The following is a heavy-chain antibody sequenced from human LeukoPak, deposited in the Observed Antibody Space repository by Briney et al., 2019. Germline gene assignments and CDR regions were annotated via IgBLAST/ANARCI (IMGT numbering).Heavy chain of an antibody. Sequence: GGTLRLSCAASAFRFSSYAMSWVRQAPGKGLEWVSSISGSGDNTYYAESVKGRFTISRDNSKNTLFLQMNSLRAEDTAVFYCANRSGYPTGWFFDFWGQGTLVTVSS. J-gene: IGHJ4*02. CDR2: ISGSGDNT. D-gene: IGHD6-19*01. V-gene: IGHV3-23*01. CDR1: AFRFSSYA. CDR3: ANRSGYPTGWFFDF.